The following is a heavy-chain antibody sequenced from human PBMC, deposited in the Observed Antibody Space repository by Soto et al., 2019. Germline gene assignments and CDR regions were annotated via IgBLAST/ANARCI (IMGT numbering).Heavy chain of an antibody. Sequence: SETLSLTCTVSGGSISSGGYYWSWIRQHPGKGLEWIGYIYYSGSTYYNPSLKSRVTISVDTSKNQFSLKLSSVTAAEKAVYYCARGSKIAAPTRNYYYYGMDAWGQGTTVTVS. V-gene: IGHV4-31*03. J-gene: IGHJ6*02. CDR2: IYYSGST. D-gene: IGHD6-13*01. CDR3: ARGSKIAAPTRNYYYYGMDA. CDR1: GGSISSGGYY.